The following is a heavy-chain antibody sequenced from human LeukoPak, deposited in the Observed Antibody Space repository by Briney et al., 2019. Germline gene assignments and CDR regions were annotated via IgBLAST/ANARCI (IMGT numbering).Heavy chain of an antibody. J-gene: IGHJ3*02. Sequence: GGSLRLSCAASGFTFSSYWMHWVRQAPGKGLVWVSRINSDGSSTSYADSVKGRFTISRDNAKNTLYLQMSSLGAEDTAVYYCARGTGTGLFDIWGQGTMVTVSS. V-gene: IGHV3-74*01. D-gene: IGHD3/OR15-3a*01. CDR1: GFTFSSYW. CDR2: INSDGSST. CDR3: ARGTGTGLFDI.